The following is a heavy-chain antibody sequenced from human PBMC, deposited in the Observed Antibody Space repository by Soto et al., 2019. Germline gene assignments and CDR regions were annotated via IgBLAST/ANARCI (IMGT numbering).Heavy chain of an antibody. CDR2: ISIGGTPI. CDR3: VRGPEELVYYNSIDV. V-gene: IGHV3-11*01. CDR1: GFTFSDYY. Sequence: QVQLVESGGGLVKPGGSLRLSCEASGFTFSDYYMSWIRQVPGKGLEWVSYISIGGTPIYYADSVKGRFTISRDNAQNSLYLHMTSLTAEDTALYYCVRGPEELVYYNSIDVWGKGTTVTVS. D-gene: IGHD3-10*01. J-gene: IGHJ6*04.